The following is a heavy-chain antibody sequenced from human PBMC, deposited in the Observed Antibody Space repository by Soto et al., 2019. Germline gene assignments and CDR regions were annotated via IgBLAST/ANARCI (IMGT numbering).Heavy chain of an antibody. CDR3: TRDGTTGTYNWFDP. D-gene: IGHD1-1*01. CDR2: IRSKAYGGTT. J-gene: IGHJ5*02. V-gene: IGHV3-49*04. Sequence: LRLSCTASGFIFGDYAMSWVRQAPGKGLEWVGFIRSKAYGGTTEYAASVKGRFTISRDDSKSIAYLQMNSLKIEDTAVFYCTRDGTTGTYNWFDPWGQGTLVTVSS. CDR1: GFIFGDYA.